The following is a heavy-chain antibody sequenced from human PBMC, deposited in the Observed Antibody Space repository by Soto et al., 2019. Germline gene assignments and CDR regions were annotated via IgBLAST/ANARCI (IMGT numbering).Heavy chain of an antibody. Sequence: QVQLQESGPGLVKPSQTLSLTCTVSGGSISSGGYYWSWIRQHPGKGLEWIGYLYYSGSTYYNPSLKNRVTITVDTSKNQFSLKVSSVTAADTAVYYCAREDRYYGSGSYYKFDYWGQGTLVTVSS. D-gene: IGHD3-10*01. J-gene: IGHJ4*02. CDR3: AREDRYYGSGSYYKFDY. V-gene: IGHV4-31*03. CDR1: GGSISSGGYY. CDR2: LYYSGST.